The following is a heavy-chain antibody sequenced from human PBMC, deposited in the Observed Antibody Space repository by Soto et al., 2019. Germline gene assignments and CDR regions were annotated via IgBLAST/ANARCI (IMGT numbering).Heavy chain of an antibody. J-gene: IGHJ4*02. CDR1: GFTFSSYA. D-gene: IGHD3-16*02. CDR2: ISGSGGST. V-gene: IGHV3-23*01. CDR3: AKEMGFSADYIWGSYRQPYFDY. Sequence: EVQLLESGGGLVQPGGSLRLSCAASGFTFSSYAMSWVRQAPGKGLEWVSAISGSGGSTYYADSVKGRYTISRDNSKNTLYLQMNSLRAEATAVYYCAKEMGFSADYIWGSYRQPYFDYWGQGTWSPSPQ.